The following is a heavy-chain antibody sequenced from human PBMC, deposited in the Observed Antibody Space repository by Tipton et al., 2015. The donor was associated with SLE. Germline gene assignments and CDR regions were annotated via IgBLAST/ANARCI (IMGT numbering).Heavy chain of an antibody. V-gene: IGHV4-59*01. CDR1: GGSISSYY. D-gene: IGHD1-26*01. CDR2: IYYSGST. Sequence: TLSLTCTVSGGSISSYYWSWIRQPPGKGLEWIGYIYYSGSTNYNPSLKSRVTISVDTSKNQFSLKLSSVTAAHTAVYYCARDAGSYYFVYWGQESLVTVSS. J-gene: IGHJ4*02. CDR3: ARDAGSYYFVY.